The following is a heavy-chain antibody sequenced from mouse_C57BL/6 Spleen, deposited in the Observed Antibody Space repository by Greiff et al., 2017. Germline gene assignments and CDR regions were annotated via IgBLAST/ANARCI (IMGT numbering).Heavy chain of an antibody. CDR2: IYPGDGDT. Sequence: QVQLKESGPELVKPGASVKISCKASGYAFSSSWMNWVKQRPGKGLEWIGRIYPGDGDTNYNGKFKGKATLTADKSSSTAYMQLSSLTSEDSAVYFCARHDYDNGGQGTTLTVSS. J-gene: IGHJ2*01. V-gene: IGHV1-82*01. CDR3: ARHDYDN. CDR1: GYAFSSSW. D-gene: IGHD2-4*01.